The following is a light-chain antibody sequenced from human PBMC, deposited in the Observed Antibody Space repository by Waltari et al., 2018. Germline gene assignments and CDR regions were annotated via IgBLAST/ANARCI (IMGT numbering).Light chain of an antibody. CDR1: QSVYNY. J-gene: IGKJ3*01. CDR3: QQRSHWPRT. Sequence: EIVLTQSPATLSLSPGERATLSCRASQSVYNYLAWYQQKPGQAPRLLIYDSSNRATGITARFSGSGSGTDFTLTISSLEPEDFAVYYCQQRSHWPRTFGPGTKVDIK. CDR2: DSS. V-gene: IGKV3-11*01.